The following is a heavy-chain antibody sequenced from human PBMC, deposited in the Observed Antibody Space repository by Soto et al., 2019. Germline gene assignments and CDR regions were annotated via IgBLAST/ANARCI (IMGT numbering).Heavy chain of an antibody. J-gene: IGHJ4*02. Sequence: GGSLRLSCAASGFTFSSYEMNWVRQAPGKGLEWVSYISSGNSYIYYADSVRGRFTVSRDNAKSSLYLQMNSLRAEDTAVYYCATQMDYNILTGYRPFDYWGQGTLVTVSS. D-gene: IGHD3-9*01. CDR1: GFTFSSYE. CDR3: ATQMDYNILTGYRPFDY. CDR2: ISSGNSYI. V-gene: IGHV3-21*05.